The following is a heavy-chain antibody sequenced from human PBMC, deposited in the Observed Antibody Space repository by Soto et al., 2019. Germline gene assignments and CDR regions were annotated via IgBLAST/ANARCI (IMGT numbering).Heavy chain of an antibody. CDR1: GYSFTSYW. D-gene: IGHD2-15*01. Sequence: GESLKISCKGSGYSFTSYWISWVRQKPGKGLEWMGRIDPSDSYTNYSPSFQGHVTISADKSISTAYLQWSSLKASDTAMYYCAVSGSSLPGNPNWFDPWGQGTLVTVSS. CDR3: AVSGSSLPGNPNWFDP. J-gene: IGHJ5*02. CDR2: IDPSDSYT. V-gene: IGHV5-10-1*01.